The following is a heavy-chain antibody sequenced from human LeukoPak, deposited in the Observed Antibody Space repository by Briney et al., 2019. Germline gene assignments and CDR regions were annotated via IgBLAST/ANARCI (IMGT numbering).Heavy chain of an antibody. CDR2: ISFDGSNT. D-gene: IGHD7-27*01. V-gene: IGHV3-30*03. CDR3: ARLTGASDY. J-gene: IGHJ4*02. CDR1: GFTFSSYG. Sequence: PGGSLRLSCAASGFTFSSYGMHWVRQAPGKGLEWVAVISFDGSNTYYADSVKGRFTISRDNSKNTLYLQTNSLIPEDTAVYYCARLTGASDYWGQGTLVTVSS.